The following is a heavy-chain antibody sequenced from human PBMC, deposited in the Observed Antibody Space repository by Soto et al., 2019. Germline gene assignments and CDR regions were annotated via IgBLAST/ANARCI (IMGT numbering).Heavy chain of an antibody. CDR2: INAGNGNT. Sequence: QVQLVQSGAEVKKPGASVKVSCKASGYTFTSYAMHWVRQATGQRLEWMGWINAGNGNTKYSQKFQGRVTITRDTSASTAYMDLSSLRSEDTSVFEYVKDPCCPDGPGAYWGQGSLDTVSS. CDR3: VKDPCCPDGPGAY. D-gene: IGHD3-10*01. CDR1: GYTFTSYA. V-gene: IGHV1-3*01. J-gene: IGHJ4*02.